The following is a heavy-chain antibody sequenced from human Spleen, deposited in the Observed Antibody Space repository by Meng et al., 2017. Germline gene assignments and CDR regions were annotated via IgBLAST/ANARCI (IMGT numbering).Heavy chain of an antibody. CDR2: IGPYNGHT. J-gene: IGHJ4*02. D-gene: IGHD2-2*01. CDR1: GYSFTNYG. V-gene: IGHV1-18*01. CDR3: ARSKYCSSANCYGSGTDY. Sequence: QVQVVQSGPEVKKPGASVKVSFKASGYSFTNYGINWVRQAPGQGPEWMGWIGPYNGHTDYAPQVQDRLTITTDTSTSTVFMELRGLRSDDTAVYYCARSKYCSSANCYGSGTDYWGQGTLVTVSS.